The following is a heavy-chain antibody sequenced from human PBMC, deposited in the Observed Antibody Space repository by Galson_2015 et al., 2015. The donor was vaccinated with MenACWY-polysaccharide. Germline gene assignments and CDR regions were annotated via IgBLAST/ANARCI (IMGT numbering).Heavy chain of an antibody. Sequence: SGKVSCKASGYTFNTYYMHWVRQAPRQGLEWMGVINPSGNYTTYAQKFKGRVTMTRDTSTSTLYMGLSSLRSEDTAMYYCARVTSAGYYFDHWGQGSLVTVSS. CDR3: ARVTSAGYYFDH. V-gene: IGHV1-46*02. CDR1: GYTFNTYY. J-gene: IGHJ4*02. D-gene: IGHD6-13*01. CDR2: INPSGNYT.